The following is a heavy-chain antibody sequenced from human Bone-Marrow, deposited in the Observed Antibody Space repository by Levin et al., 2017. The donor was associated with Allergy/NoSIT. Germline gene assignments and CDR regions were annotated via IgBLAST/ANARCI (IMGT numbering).Heavy chain of an antibody. D-gene: IGHD6-13*01. V-gene: IGHV3-9*01. CDR2: INWNSAGI. CDR3: AASSSWYNEYFQH. J-gene: IGHJ1*01. Sequence: SCAASGFTFDEYALHWVRHTPGKGLEWVSGINWNSAGIDYVDSVKGRFTISRDNAKNSLYLQMNSLRPEDTALYYCAASSSWYNEYFQHWGQGTLVTVSS. CDR1: GFTFDEYA.